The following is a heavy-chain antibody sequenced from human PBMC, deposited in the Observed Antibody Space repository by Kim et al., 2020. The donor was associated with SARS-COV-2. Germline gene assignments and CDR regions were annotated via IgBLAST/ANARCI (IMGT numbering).Heavy chain of an antibody. CDR2: IWYDGSNK. CDR3: AREGQGAYPDY. Sequence: GGSLRLSCVASGFTFSSYGMHWVRQAPGKGLEWVAVIWYDGSNKYYADSVKGRFTISRDNSKNTLYPRMNSLRAEDTALYYCAREGQGAYPDYWGQGTLVTVSS. CDR1: GFTFSSYG. V-gene: IGHV3-33*01. J-gene: IGHJ4*02.